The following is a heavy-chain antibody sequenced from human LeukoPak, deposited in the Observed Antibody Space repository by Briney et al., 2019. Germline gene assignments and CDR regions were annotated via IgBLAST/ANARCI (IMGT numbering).Heavy chain of an antibody. CDR1: GGSFSGYY. CDR2: INHSGST. V-gene: IGHV4-34*01. Sequence: SETLSLTCAVYGGSFSGYYWSWIRQPPGKGLEWIGEINHSGSTNYNPSLKSRVTISVDTSKNQFSLKLSSVTAADTAAYYCARGRDSSGSSYDAFDIWGQGTMVTVSS. D-gene: IGHD3-22*01. CDR3: ARGRDSSGSSYDAFDI. J-gene: IGHJ3*02.